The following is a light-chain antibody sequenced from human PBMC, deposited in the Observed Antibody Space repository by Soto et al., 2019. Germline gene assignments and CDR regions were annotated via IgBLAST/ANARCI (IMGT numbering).Light chain of an antibody. CDR3: NSYGGTNNYVG. V-gene: IGLV2-8*01. J-gene: IGLJ2*01. Sequence: QSALTQPPSASGSPGQSVTISCTGTSSDVGGYNYVSWYRQHPGKAPQLIIYDVNKRPSGVPDRFSGSKSGNTASLTVSGLQAEDEADYFCNSYGGTNNYVGFGGGTNLTVL. CDR1: SSDVGGYNY. CDR2: DVN.